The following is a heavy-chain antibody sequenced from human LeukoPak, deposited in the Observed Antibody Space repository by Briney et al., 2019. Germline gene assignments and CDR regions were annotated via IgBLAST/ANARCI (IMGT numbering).Heavy chain of an antibody. V-gene: IGHV4-31*03. D-gene: IGHD3-3*01. CDR1: GGSISSGGYY. Sequence: SQTLSLTCTVSGGSISSGGYYWSWIRQHPGKGLEWIGYIYYSGSTYYNPSLKSRVTISVDTSKNQFSLKLSSVTAADTAVYYCARERGGFGVVMKGAFDNWGQGTMVTVSS. CDR2: IYYSGST. J-gene: IGHJ3*02. CDR3: ARERGGFGVVMKGAFDN.